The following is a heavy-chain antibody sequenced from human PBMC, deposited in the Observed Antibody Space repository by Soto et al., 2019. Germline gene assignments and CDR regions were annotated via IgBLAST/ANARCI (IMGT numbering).Heavy chain of an antibody. Sequence: QVQLQESGPGLLKPSETLSLTCTVSGGSISSPSYNWGWVRQPPGKGPEWIGSFFYGGRTLYNPSLKSRLAISVDTARSQVSLILTSVSAADTAVYYCATVASTHFDSWGQGALVTVSS. CDR1: GGSISSPSYN. J-gene: IGHJ4*02. D-gene: IGHD4-17*01. V-gene: IGHV4-39*01. CDR3: ATVASTHFDS. CDR2: FFYGGRT.